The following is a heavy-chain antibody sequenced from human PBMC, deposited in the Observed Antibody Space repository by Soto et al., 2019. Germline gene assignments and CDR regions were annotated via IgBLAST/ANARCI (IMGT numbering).Heavy chain of an antibody. CDR1: GFTFSSYA. Sequence: EVQLLESGGGLVQPGWSLRLSCAASGFTFSSYAMSWVRQAPGKGLEWVSAISGSGGSTYYADSVKGRFTISRDNSKNTLYLQMNSLRAEDTAVYYCAKDRGFGELLALLFDYWGQGTLVTVSS. CDR2: ISGSGGST. CDR3: AKDRGFGELLALLFDY. J-gene: IGHJ4*02. V-gene: IGHV3-23*01. D-gene: IGHD3-10*01.